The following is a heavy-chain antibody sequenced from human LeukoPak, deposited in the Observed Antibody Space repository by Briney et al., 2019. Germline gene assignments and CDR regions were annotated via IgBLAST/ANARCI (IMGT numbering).Heavy chain of an antibody. CDR3: ARGSYYYDSTGPFSF. D-gene: IGHD3-22*01. V-gene: IGHV3-33*01. CDR2: IWFEGSNK. Sequence: GGSLRLFCAASGFTFSTYGMHWVRRAPGKGLEWVAVIWFEGSNKYYADSVKGRFTVSRGNPKVTLYLEMSSLRVEDTAVYYCARGSYYYDSTGPFSFWGQGTLVTVSS. J-gene: IGHJ4*02. CDR1: GFTFSTYG.